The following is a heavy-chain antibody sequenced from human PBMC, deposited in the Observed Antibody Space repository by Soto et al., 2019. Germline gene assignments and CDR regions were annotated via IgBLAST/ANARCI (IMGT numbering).Heavy chain of an antibody. D-gene: IGHD6-6*01. J-gene: IGHJ4*02. V-gene: IGHV3-20*04. Sequence: PGGSLRLSCATSGFTFDDYGMSWVRQAPGKGLEWVSTISGDGDDPYYTGSVKGRFTISRDNSKNTLYLQMSGLRAEDTAVYYCARAQPTYSSSYFDYWGQGTLVTVSS. CDR2: ISGDGDDP. CDR3: ARAQPTYSSSYFDY. CDR1: GFTFDDYG.